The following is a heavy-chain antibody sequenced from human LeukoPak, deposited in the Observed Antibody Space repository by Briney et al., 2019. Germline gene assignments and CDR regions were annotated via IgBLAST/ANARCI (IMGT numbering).Heavy chain of an antibody. V-gene: IGHV3-23*01. J-gene: IGHJ1*01. CDR3: AKDRFTGVAEYFQH. Sequence: HPGWSLRLSCAASGFTFSSYAMSWVRQAPGKGLEWVSAISGSGGSTYYADSVKGRFTISRDNSKNTLYLQMNSLRAEDTALYYCAKDRFTGVAEYFQHWGQGTLVTVSS. D-gene: IGHD1-1*01. CDR2: ISGSGGST. CDR1: GFTFSSYA.